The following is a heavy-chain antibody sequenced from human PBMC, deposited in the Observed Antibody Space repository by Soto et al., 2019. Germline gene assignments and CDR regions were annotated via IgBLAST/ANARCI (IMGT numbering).Heavy chain of an antibody. V-gene: IGHV3-30-3*01. CDR3: ARDGGEGSTVGPEDY. CDR2: ISYDGSNK. CDR1: GFTFSSYA. Sequence: GGSLRLSCAASGFTFSSYAMHWVRQAPGKGLEWVAVISYDGSNKYYADSVKGRFTISRDNSKNTLYLQMNSLRAEDTAVYYCARDGGEGSTVGPEDYWGQGTLVTVSS. D-gene: IGHD3-16*01. J-gene: IGHJ4*02.